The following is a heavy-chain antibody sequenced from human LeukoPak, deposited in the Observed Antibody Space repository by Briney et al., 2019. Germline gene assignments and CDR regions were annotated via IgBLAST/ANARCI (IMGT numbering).Heavy chain of an antibody. J-gene: IGHJ4*02. D-gene: IGHD5-12*01. CDR1: GFAFSSYW. V-gene: IGHV3-7*01. CDR2: IKQDGSEK. Sequence: TGGSLRLSCGASGFAFSSYWMSWVRQAPGKGLEWVAKIKQDGSEKYYVESVKGRFTLSRDNAKNSLYLQMNSLRVEDTAVYYCATSQGAVDPPYLGQGTLVTVSS. CDR3: ATSQGAVDPPY.